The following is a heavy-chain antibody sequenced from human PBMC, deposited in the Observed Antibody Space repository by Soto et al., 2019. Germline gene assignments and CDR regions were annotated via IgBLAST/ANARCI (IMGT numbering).Heavy chain of an antibody. Sequence: PSETLSLTCTVSGGSISSYYWSWIRQPPGKGLEWIGYIYYSGSTNYNPSLKSRITISVDTFKNQFSLKLSSVTAADTAVYYCARSFGYSSSWRNWFDPWGQGTLVTVSS. D-gene: IGHD6-13*01. CDR1: GGSISSYY. V-gene: IGHV4-59*01. CDR2: IYYSGST. J-gene: IGHJ5*02. CDR3: ARSFGYSSSWRNWFDP.